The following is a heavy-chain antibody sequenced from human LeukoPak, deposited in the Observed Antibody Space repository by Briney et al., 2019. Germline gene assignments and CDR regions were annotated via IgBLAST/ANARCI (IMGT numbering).Heavy chain of an antibody. CDR3: ARDMEYYDSSGPAPFDI. CDR2: INHSGST. Sequence: SETLSLTCAVYGGSFSGYYWSWIRQPPGKGLEWIGEINHSGSTNYNPSLKSRVTISVGTSKNQFSLKLSSVTAADTAVYYCARDMEYYDSSGPAPFDIWGQGTMVTVSS. D-gene: IGHD3-22*01. V-gene: IGHV4-34*01. CDR1: GGSFSGYY. J-gene: IGHJ3*02.